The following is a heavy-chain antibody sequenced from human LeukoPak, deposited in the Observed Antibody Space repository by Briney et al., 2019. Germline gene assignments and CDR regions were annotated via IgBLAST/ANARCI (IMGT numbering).Heavy chain of an antibody. CDR3: ARGMYSGSYEY. Sequence: ASVKVSCKASGYIFTSYYIHWVRQAPGQGLEWVGIINPSGGNTNYAQKFQGRVSMTTDASTNTAYMELRSLRSDDTAIYYCARGMYSGSYEYWGQGTLVTVSS. V-gene: IGHV1-46*01. CDR1: GYIFTSYY. CDR2: INPSGGNT. J-gene: IGHJ4*02. D-gene: IGHD1-26*01.